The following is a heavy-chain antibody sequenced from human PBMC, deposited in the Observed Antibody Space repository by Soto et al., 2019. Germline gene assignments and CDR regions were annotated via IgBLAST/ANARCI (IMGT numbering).Heavy chain of an antibody. CDR3: AKVRADYYYGSGPFDY. V-gene: IGHV3-30*18. D-gene: IGHD3-10*01. CDR2: ISSDGSNK. Sequence: QVQLVGSGGGVVQPGRSLRLSCAASGFTFSSYGMHWVRQVPGKGLEWVALISSDGSNKYYADSVKGRFTISRDNSKNTLYLQMNTLRAEDTAVYYCAKVRADYYYGSGPFDYWGQGTLVTVSS. CDR1: GFTFSSYG. J-gene: IGHJ4*02.